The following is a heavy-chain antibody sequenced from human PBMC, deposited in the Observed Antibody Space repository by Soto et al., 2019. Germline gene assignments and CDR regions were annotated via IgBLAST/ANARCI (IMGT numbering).Heavy chain of an antibody. CDR3: ASAPGVSYWGGYYYYGMDV. Sequence: QVQLVQSGAEVKKPGSSVKVSCKASGGTFSSYAISWVRQAPGQGLEWMGGIIPIFGTANYAQKFQGRVTITADKSTSTAYMELSSLRSEDTAVYYCASAPGVSYWGGYYYYGMDVWGQGTTVTVSS. J-gene: IGHJ6*02. V-gene: IGHV1-69*06. CDR2: IIPIFGTA. CDR1: GGTFSSYA. D-gene: IGHD1-26*01.